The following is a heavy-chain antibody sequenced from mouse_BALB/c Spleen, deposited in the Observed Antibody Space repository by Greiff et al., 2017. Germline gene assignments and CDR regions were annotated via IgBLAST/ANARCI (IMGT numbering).Heavy chain of an antibody. CDR3: ARSITTDWYFDV. D-gene: IGHD1-2*01. CDR2: IYPGDGDT. V-gene: IGHV1-80*01. CDR1: GYAFSSYW. J-gene: IGHJ1*01. Sequence: VQLQQSGAELVRPGSSVKISCKASGYAFSSYWMNWVKQRPGQGLEWIGQIYPGDGDTNYNGKFKGKATLTADKSSSTAYMQLSSLTSEDSAVYFCARSITTDWYFDVWGAGTTVTVSS.